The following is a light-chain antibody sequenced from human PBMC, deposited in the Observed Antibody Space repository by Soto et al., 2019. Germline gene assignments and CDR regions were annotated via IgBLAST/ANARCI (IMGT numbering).Light chain of an antibody. CDR2: EAS. Sequence: DIPMTQSPSTLAASVGDTVTLTCRASQSINKWLAWYQQKPRKAPTLLVYEASILQNGVPSGFRGTESGTEFTPTISSLRPDAFATYYCQQHNDYSAWTCGQGTKVDIK. V-gene: IGKV1-5*03. CDR3: QQHNDYSAWT. J-gene: IGKJ1*01. CDR1: QSINKW.